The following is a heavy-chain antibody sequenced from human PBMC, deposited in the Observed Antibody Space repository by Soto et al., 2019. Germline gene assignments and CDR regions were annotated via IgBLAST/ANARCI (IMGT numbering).Heavy chain of an antibody. J-gene: IGHJ3*02. CDR2: IYSGGST. D-gene: IGHD4-17*01. Sequence: EVQLVESGGGLAQPGGSLRLSCAASGFTVSSNYMSWVRQAPGKGLEWVSVIYSGGSTYYADSVKGRFTISRDNSKNTLYLQMNSLRADDTAVYYCARRFSTVTTLGAFDIWGQGTMVTVSS. CDR3: ARRFSTVTTLGAFDI. V-gene: IGHV3-66*01. CDR1: GFTVSSNY.